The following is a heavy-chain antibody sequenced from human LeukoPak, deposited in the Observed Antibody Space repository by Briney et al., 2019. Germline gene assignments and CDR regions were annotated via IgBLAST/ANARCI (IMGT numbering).Heavy chain of an antibody. Sequence: AGSLRLSCAASGFTFSTYTMYWVRPPPGKRLEWVSIIGSSGGGIHYADSVKGRFTISRDNSKNALYLQMNSLRVEDTAVYYCAIDPNWGTHSWGQGVLVTVSS. CDR3: AIDPNWGTHS. V-gene: IGHV3-23*01. CDR1: GFTFSTYT. J-gene: IGHJ4*02. CDR2: IGSSGGGI. D-gene: IGHD7-27*01.